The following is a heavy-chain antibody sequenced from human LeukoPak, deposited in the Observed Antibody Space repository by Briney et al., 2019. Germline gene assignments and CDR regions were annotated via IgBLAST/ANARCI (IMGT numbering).Heavy chain of an antibody. V-gene: IGHV1-69*05. CDR2: IIPIFGTA. Sequence: SVKVSCKASGGTFSSYAISWVRQAPGQGLEWMGRIIPIFGTANYAQKFQGRVTITTDESTSTAYMELSSLRSEDTAVYYCARERSGVLRYFDWPPSQRYYYYMDAWGKGTTVTVSS. J-gene: IGHJ6*03. CDR1: GGTFSSYA. D-gene: IGHD3-9*01. CDR3: ARERSGVLRYFDWPPSQRYYYYMDA.